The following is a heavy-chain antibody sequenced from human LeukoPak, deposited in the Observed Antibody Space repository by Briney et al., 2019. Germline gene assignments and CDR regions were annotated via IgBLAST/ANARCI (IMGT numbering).Heavy chain of an antibody. CDR3: AKGKVAGTTGPFDY. V-gene: IGHV3-23*01. D-gene: IGHD1-1*01. Sequence: GGSLRLSCAASGFIVSRNYMSWVRQAPGKGLEWVSAISGSGGSTYYADSVKGRFTISRDNPKNTLYLQMNSLRAEDTAVYYCAKGKVAGTTGPFDYWGQGTLVTVSS. CDR2: ISGSGGST. CDR1: GFIVSRNY. J-gene: IGHJ4*02.